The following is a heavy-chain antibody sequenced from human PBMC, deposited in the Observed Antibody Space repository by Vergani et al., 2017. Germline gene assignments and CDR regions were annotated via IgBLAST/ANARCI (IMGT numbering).Heavy chain of an antibody. D-gene: IGHD2-21*01. V-gene: IGHV1-18*01. Sequence: QIQLVQSGAEMKKAGASVKVSCKASGYTFISYGISWVRQAPGKGLEWMGWISAYNGNTNYAQKLQGRVTMTTDTSTSTAYMELRSRRSDDTAVYYWARDFGPRGGEFPWGQGNLVTGSS. CDR1: GYTFISYG. CDR3: ARDFGPRGGEFP. CDR2: ISAYNGNT. J-gene: IGHJ5*02.